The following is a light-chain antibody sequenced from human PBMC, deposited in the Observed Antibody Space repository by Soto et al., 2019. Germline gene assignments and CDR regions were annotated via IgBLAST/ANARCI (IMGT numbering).Light chain of an antibody. CDR2: EVS. J-gene: IGLJ1*01. CDR3: CSYAGSSTPYV. Sequence: QSVLTQPASVSGSPGQSITISCTGTSSDVGSYNLVSWYQQHPSKAPKLMIYEVSKRPSGVSNRFSGSKSGNTASLTISGLQAEDEADYYCCSYAGSSTPYVFGTGTKVTVL. V-gene: IGLV2-23*02. CDR1: SSDVGSYNL.